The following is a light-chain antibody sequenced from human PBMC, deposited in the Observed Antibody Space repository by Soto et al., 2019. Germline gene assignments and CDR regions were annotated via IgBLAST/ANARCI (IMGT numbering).Light chain of an antibody. V-gene: IGKV1-5*03. J-gene: IGKJ1*01. Sequence: DIQMTQSPSTLSAFVGDTVTITCRASQSIDTWLAWHQQKPGRAPKLLISKASTLESGVPSRFSGSGSGTDFTLTIRNVQPDDFAIYYCQQYNSSRAFGQGTKVEI. CDR3: QQYNSSRA. CDR2: KAS. CDR1: QSIDTW.